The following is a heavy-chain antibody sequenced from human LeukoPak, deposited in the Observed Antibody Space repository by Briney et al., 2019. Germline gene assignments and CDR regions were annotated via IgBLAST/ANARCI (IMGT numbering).Heavy chain of an antibody. D-gene: IGHD2-15*01. CDR1: GYSISSGYY. V-gene: IGHV4-38-2*02. Sequence: PSETLSLTCTVSGYSISSGYYWGWIRPPPGKGREWIGSIYHSGSTYYNPSLKSRVAISVDTSKNQFSLKLSSVTAADTAVYYCATRANIVVVVAATEGAFDIWGQGAMVTVSS. CDR2: IYHSGST. CDR3: ATRANIVVVVAATEGAFDI. J-gene: IGHJ3*02.